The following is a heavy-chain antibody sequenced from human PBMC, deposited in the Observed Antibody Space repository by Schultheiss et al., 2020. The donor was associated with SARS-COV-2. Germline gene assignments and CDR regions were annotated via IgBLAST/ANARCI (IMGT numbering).Heavy chain of an antibody. J-gene: IGHJ6*02. Sequence: SETLSLTCTVSGGSISSAGYYWSWVRQPPGKGLEWIGEINHSGSTNYNPSLKSRVTISVDTSKNQFSLKLSSVTAADTAVYYCARTVWSGYTHYYGMDVWGQGTTVTVSS. CDR1: GGSISSAGYY. D-gene: IGHD3-3*01. CDR3: ARTVWSGYTHYYGMDV. V-gene: IGHV4-31*03. CDR2: INHSGST.